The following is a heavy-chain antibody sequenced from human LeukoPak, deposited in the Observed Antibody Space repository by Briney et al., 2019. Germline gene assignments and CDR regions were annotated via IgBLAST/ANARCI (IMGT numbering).Heavy chain of an antibody. V-gene: IGHV3-66*01. CDR3: ARERYCGGDCYSFAFDV. CDR2: FYSGGDST. J-gene: IGHJ3*01. Sequence: GGSLRLSCAASGFTVSSKYMSWVRQAPGKGLVWVSIFYSGGDSTNYADSVKGRFTISRDNSKNTLYLQMNSLRADDTAVYYCARERYCGGDCYSFAFDVWGQGTVVTVSS. CDR1: GFTVSSKY. D-gene: IGHD2-21*02.